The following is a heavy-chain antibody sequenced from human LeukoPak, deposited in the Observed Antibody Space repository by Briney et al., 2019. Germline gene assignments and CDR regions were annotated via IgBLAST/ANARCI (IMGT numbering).Heavy chain of an antibody. D-gene: IGHD3-10*01. CDR2: IWYDGSNK. J-gene: IGHJ4*02. CDR1: GFTFSSYG. V-gene: IGHV3-33*01. Sequence: PGRSLRLSCAASGFTFSSYGMHWVRQAPGKGLEWVAVIWYDGSNKYYADSVKGRFTISRDNSKNTLYLQMNSLRAEDTAVYYCARDKVTMVRGVKALDYWGQGTLVTVSS. CDR3: ARDKVTMVRGVKALDY.